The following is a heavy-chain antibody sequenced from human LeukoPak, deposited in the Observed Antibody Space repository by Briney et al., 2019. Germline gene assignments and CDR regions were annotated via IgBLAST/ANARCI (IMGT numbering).Heavy chain of an antibody. Sequence: GGSLRLSCVASGFTFSNHWMHWVRQAPGKGLVWVSRINVDEGAISYADSVKGRFTISRDNAKNTLFLQMSSLRAEDTAVYYCARDDDYGNYLVEYWGQGTLVTVSS. CDR1: GFTFSNHW. D-gene: IGHD4-11*01. V-gene: IGHV3-74*01. CDR3: ARDDDYGNYLVEY. CDR2: INVDEGAI. J-gene: IGHJ4*02.